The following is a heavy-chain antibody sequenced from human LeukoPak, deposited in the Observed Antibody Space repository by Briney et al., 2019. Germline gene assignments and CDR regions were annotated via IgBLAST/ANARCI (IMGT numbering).Heavy chain of an antibody. CDR2: ISSSSSST. V-gene: IGHV3-11*05. Sequence: GGSLRLSCAASGFTFSDYYMSWIRQAPGKGLEWVSYISSSSSSTNYADSVKGRFTISRDNAENSVYLQMNSLRAEDTAVYYCARDLFRNSRRDAYNPLGYWGQGALVTVSS. CDR3: ARDLFRNSRRDAYNPLGY. J-gene: IGHJ4*02. CDR1: GFTFSDYY. D-gene: IGHD5-24*01.